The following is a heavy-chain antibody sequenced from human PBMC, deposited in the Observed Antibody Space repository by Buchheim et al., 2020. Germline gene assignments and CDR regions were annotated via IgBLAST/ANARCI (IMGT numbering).Heavy chain of an antibody. J-gene: IGHJ6*02. V-gene: IGHV3-23*01. CDR2: ISGSGGST. D-gene: IGHD1-20*01. Sequence: EVQLLESGGGLVQPGGSLRLSCAASGFTFSSYAMSWVRQAPGKGLEWVSAISGSGGSTYYADSVKGRLTISRDNPKNTLYLQMNSLRAEDTAVYYCAKDLYAPYNWNYFGMDVGGQGTT. CDR1: GFTFSSYA. CDR3: AKDLYAPYNWNYFGMDV.